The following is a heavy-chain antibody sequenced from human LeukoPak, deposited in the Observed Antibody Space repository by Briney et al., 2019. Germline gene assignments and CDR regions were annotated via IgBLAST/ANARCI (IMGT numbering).Heavy chain of an antibody. V-gene: IGHV3-30*03. CDR1: ESTFSSYS. Sequence: PGGSLRLSCAASESTFSSYSMNWVRQAPGKGLEWVAVISYDGSNKYYADSVKGRFTISRDNSKNTLYLQMNSLRAEDTAVYYCARSGSYYYYGMDVWGQGTTVTVSS. CDR3: ARSGSYYYYGMDV. J-gene: IGHJ6*02. D-gene: IGHD1-26*01. CDR2: ISYDGSNK.